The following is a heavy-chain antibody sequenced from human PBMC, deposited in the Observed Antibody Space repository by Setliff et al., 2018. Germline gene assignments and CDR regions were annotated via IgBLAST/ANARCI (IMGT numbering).Heavy chain of an antibody. CDR2: LNPKNNDT. CDR1: GYTFTDYY. D-gene: IGHD4-17*01. V-gene: IGHV1-2*02. CDR3: ARSRLYGGWFDP. J-gene: IGHJ5*02. Sequence: GASVKVSCKTSGYTFTDYYIHWVRQAPGEGLEWMGWLNPKNNDTSYAQKFLGRVTMTRDTSISTAYMELSRLTSDDSAVYYCARSRLYGGWFDPWGQGTLVTVSS.